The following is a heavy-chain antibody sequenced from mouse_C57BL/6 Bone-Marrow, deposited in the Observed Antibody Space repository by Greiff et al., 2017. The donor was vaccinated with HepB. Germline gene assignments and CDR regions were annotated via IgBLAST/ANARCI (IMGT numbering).Heavy chain of an antibody. Sequence: QVQLKQSGPELVKPGASVKISCKASGYAFSSSWMNWVKQRPGKGLEWIGRIYPGDGDTNYNGKFKGKATLTADKSSSTAYMQLSSLTSEDSAVYFCARPGRGDYYAMDYWGQGTSVTVSS. CDR2: IYPGDGDT. V-gene: IGHV1-82*01. CDR1: GYAFSSSW. CDR3: ARPGRGDYYAMDY. J-gene: IGHJ4*01.